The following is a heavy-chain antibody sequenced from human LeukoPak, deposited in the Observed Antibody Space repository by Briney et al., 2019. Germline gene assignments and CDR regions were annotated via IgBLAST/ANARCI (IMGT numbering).Heavy chain of an antibody. CDR2: ISSSSSYI. V-gene: IGHV3-21*01. CDR3: AREDDILTGYGMDV. CDR1: GFTFSRHS. Sequence: GGSLRLSCAASGFTFSRHSMNWVRQAPGKGLEWVSSISSSSSYIYYADSVKGRFTISRDNAKNSLYLQMNSLRAEDTAVYYCAREDDILTGYGMDVWGQGTTVTVSS. J-gene: IGHJ6*02. D-gene: IGHD3-9*01.